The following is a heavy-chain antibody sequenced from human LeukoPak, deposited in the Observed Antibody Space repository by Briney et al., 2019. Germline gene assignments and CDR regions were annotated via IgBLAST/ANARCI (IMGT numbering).Heavy chain of an antibody. J-gene: IGHJ3*02. CDR3: ARGLLDDAFDI. CDR2: IYYSGST. CDR1: GGSISSGDYY. D-gene: IGHD2-15*01. V-gene: IGHV4-30-4*01. Sequence: PSETLSLTCTVSGGSISSGDYYWSWIRQPPGKGLEWIGYIYYSGSTYYNPSLKSRVTISVDTSKNQFSLKLSSVTAADTAVYYCARGLLDDAFDIWGQGTMVTVSS.